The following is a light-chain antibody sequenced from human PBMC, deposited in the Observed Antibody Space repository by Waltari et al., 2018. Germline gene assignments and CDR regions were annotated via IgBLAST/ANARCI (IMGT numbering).Light chain of an antibody. CDR1: NNNVGNQG. J-gene: IGLJ6*01. Sequence: QAGLTQPPSVSKGLRQTATLTCTGNNNNVGNQGAAWLQQHQGHPPKLLSYRNNDRPSGISERFSASRSGNTASLTITGLQPEDEADYYCSAWDSSLSADVFGSGTKLTVL. CDR2: RNN. CDR3: SAWDSSLSADV. V-gene: IGLV10-54*04.